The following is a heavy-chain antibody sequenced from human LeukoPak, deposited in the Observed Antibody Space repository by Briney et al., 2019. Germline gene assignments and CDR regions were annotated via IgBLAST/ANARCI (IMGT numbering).Heavy chain of an antibody. CDR2: INPDESDK. Sequence: GGSLRLSCAASRFTFSVHWMHWVRQDPGKELEGVSRINPDESDKAYADSVKGRFTISRDNAKNTLYLQMNSLRAEDTAVYYCAQSKYRNDDYYYGMDVWGPGTTVTVSS. CDR3: AQSKYRNDDYYYGMDV. D-gene: IGHD2/OR15-2a*01. J-gene: IGHJ6*02. CDR1: RFTFSVHW. V-gene: IGHV3-74*01.